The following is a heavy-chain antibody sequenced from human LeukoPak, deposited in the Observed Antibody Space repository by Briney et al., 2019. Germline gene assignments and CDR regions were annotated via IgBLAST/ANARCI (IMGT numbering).Heavy chain of an antibody. V-gene: IGHV4-39*01. CDR1: GGSISSSSYY. CDR3: ARHGGTYYDFWSGLLGDYYYYGMDV. J-gene: IGHJ6*02. Sequence: SETLSLTCTVSGGSISSSSYYWGWIRQPPGKGLECIGSIYYSGSTYYNPSLKSRVTISVDTSKNQFSLKLSSVTAADTAVYYCARHGGTYYDFWSGLLGDYYYYGMDVWGQGTTVTVSS. CDR2: IYYSGST. D-gene: IGHD3-3*01.